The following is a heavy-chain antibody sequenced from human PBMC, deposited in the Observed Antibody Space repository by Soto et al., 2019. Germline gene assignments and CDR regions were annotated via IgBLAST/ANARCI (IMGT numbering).Heavy chain of an antibody. CDR3: ASRGTVVVVAATNFDY. Sequence: PSETLSLTCAVSSGSISSSNWWSWVRQPPGKGLEWIGEIYHSGSTNYNPSLKSRVTISVDTSKNQFSLKLSSVTAADTAVYYCASRGTVVVVAATNFDYWGQGTLVTVSS. J-gene: IGHJ4*02. V-gene: IGHV4-4*02. CDR2: IYHSGST. D-gene: IGHD2-15*01. CDR1: SGSISSSNW.